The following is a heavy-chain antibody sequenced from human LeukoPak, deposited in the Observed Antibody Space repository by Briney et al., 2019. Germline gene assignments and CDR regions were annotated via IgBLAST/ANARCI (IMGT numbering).Heavy chain of an antibody. J-gene: IGHJ4*02. V-gene: IGHV3-20*04. D-gene: IGHD5-18*01. CDR1: GFTFDDYG. CDR2: INWNGGST. Sequence: GGSLRLSCAASGFTFDDYGMSWVRQGPGKGLEWVSGINWNGGSTAYADSVKGRFTISRDNARNSLYVQMNSLRAEDTALYYCVTGEYSDYFEYWGQGTLVTVSS. CDR3: VTGEYSDYFEY.